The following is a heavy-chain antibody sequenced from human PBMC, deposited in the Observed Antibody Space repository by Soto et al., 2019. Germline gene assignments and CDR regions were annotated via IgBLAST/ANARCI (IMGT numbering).Heavy chain of an antibody. CDR1: GFTFSSYS. D-gene: IGHD2-2*01. CDR3: AKYGCSSTSCQCDY. CDR2: ISSSSSTI. V-gene: IGHV3-48*01. J-gene: IGHJ4*02. Sequence: PGGSLRLSCAASGFTFSSYSMNWVRQAPGKGLEWVSYISSSSSTIYYADSVKGRFTISRDNAKNSLYLQLNSLRAEDTAVYYCAKYGCSSTSCQCDYWGQGTRVTVSS.